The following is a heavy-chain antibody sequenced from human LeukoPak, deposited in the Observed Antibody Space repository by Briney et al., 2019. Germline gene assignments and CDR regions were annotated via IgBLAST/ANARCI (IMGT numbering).Heavy chain of an antibody. CDR2: IYYSGST. V-gene: IGHV4-39*01. CDR3: ARLYYDTSGYFDY. Sequence: SETLSLTCTVSGGSISSSSYYWGWIRQPPGKGLEWIGSIYYSGSTYYNPSLKSRVTISVDTSKNQFSLKLSSVTAADTAVYYCARLYYDTSGYFDYWGQGTLVTVSS. CDR1: GGSISSSSYY. D-gene: IGHD3-22*01. J-gene: IGHJ4*01.